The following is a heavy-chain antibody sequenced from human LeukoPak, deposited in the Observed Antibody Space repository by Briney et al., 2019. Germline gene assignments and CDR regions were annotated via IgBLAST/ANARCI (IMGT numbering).Heavy chain of an antibody. Sequence: SETLSLTCTVSGGSISSYYWSWIRQPPGKELEWIGYIYYSGSTNYNPSLKSRVTISVDTSKNQFSLKLSSVTAADTAVYYCARDDYGDLVYDYWGQGTLVTVSS. J-gene: IGHJ4*02. D-gene: IGHD4-17*01. V-gene: IGHV4-59*01. CDR1: GGSISSYY. CDR3: ARDDYGDLVYDY. CDR2: IYYSGST.